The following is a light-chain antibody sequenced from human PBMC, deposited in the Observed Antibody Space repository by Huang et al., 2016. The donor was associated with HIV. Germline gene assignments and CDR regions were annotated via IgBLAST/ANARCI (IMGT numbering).Light chain of an antibody. J-gene: IGKJ2*01. Sequence: EIVLTQSPATLSLSPGERATLSCRAGQGESSYFAWYQQKPGQAPRLLIYNTFNRATGVPARFSGSGSGTDFTLTISRLEPEDFAGYYCQQRTNWPPRYTFGQGTKLEI. CDR1: QGESSY. V-gene: IGKV3-11*01. CDR3: QQRTNWPPRYT. CDR2: NTF.